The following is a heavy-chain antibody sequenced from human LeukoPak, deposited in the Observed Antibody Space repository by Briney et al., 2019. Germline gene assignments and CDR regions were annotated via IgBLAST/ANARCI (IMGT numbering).Heavy chain of an antibody. Sequence: GGSLRLSCAASGFTFSSYAMHWVRQAPGKGLEWVALISYDGSNKYYADSVKARFIISRDNSKNTVYLQMNSLRAEDTAVYYCARDPSYYDILTGSSSWYYFDYWGQGTLVTVSS. D-gene: IGHD3-9*01. CDR2: ISYDGSNK. J-gene: IGHJ4*02. V-gene: IGHV3-30*04. CDR3: ARDPSYYDILTGSSSWYYFDY. CDR1: GFTFSSYA.